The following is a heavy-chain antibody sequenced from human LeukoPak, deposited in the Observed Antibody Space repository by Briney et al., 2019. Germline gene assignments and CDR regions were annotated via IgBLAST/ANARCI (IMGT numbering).Heavy chain of an antibody. Sequence: TGGSLRLSCAASGFTFRTYGMNWVRQAPGKGLEWISYINSNSDTVHYSNSVEGRFTISRDNAKNSLYLQMDSLKAEDTAMYYCARDTRGESDYWGHGTLVTVSS. V-gene: IGHV3-48*04. CDR3: ARDTRGESDY. D-gene: IGHD2-2*01. J-gene: IGHJ4*01. CDR2: INSNSDTV. CDR1: GFTFRTYG.